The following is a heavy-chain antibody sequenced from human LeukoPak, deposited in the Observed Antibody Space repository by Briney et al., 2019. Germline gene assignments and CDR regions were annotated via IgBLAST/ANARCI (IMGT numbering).Heavy chain of an antibody. CDR3: ARKYSSNWYFDY. Sequence: PSETLSLTCAVYGGSFSGYYWSWIRQPPGKGLEWIGEINHSGSTNYNPSLKSRVIISVDTSKNQFSLKVSSVTAADTAVYYCARKYSSNWYFDYWGQGTLVTVSS. CDR1: GGSFSGYY. CDR2: INHSGST. V-gene: IGHV4-34*01. J-gene: IGHJ4*02. D-gene: IGHD6-13*01.